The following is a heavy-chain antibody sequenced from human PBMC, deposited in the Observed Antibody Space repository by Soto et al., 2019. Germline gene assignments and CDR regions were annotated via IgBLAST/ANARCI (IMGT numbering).Heavy chain of an antibody. CDR2: ISYDGSNK. CDR1: GFTFSSYA. Sequence: GGSLRLSCAASGFTFSSYAMHWVRQAPGKGLEWVAVISYDGSNKYYADSVKGRFTISRDNSKNTLYLQMNSLRAEDTAVYYCARSLSQAYYYDSSVTVPPDAFAIWGQGTMVTVSS. J-gene: IGHJ3*02. D-gene: IGHD3-22*01. CDR3: ARSLSQAYYYDSSVTVPPDAFAI. V-gene: IGHV3-30-3*01.